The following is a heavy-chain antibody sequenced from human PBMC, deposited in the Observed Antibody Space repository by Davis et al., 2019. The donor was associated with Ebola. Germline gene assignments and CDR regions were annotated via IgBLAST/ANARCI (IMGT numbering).Heavy chain of an antibody. J-gene: IGHJ4*02. CDR1: GGSFSGYY. D-gene: IGHD6-13*01. V-gene: IGHV4-34*01. CDR2: IYHSGST. CDR3: ARADIYSSSWYGTYYFDY. Sequence: SETLSLTCAVYGGSFSGYYWSWIRQPPGKGLEWIGEIYHSGSTNYNPSLKSRVTISVDKAKNQFSLKLSSVTAADTAVYYCARADIYSSSWYGTYYFDYWGQGTLVTVSS.